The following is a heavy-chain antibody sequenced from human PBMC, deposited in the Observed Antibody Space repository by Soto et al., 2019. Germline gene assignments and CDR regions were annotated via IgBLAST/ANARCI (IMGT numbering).Heavy chain of an antibody. V-gene: IGHV4-4*07. J-gene: IGHJ5*02. CDR2: IYATGTT. D-gene: IGHD1-1*01. CDR3: VRDGTKTLRDWFDP. CDR1: GASIRGFY. Sequence: SETRSRTCTVSGASIRGFYCSWIRKSAGKGLEWIGRIYATGTTDYNPSLKSRVMMSVDTSKKQSSLKLRSVTAADTAVYYCVRDGTKTLRDWFDPWGQGISVTVSS.